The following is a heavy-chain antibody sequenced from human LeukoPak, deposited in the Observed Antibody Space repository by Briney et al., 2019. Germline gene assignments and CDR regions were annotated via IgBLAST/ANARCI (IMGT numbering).Heavy chain of an antibody. Sequence: PGGTLRLSCAASGFTFDDYAMHWVRQAPGKGLEWVSGISWNSGSIGYADSVKGRFTISRDNAKNSLYLQMNSLRAEDTALYYCARGRGIAAAGADYWGQGTLVTVSS. CDR3: ARGRGIAAAGADY. J-gene: IGHJ4*02. CDR2: ISWNSGSI. CDR1: GFTFDDYA. D-gene: IGHD6-13*01. V-gene: IGHV3-9*01.